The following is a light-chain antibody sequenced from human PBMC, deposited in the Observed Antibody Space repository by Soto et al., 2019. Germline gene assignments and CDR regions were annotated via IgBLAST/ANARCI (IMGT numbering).Light chain of an antibody. CDR3: QQYVKYPVT. CDR1: QSISSW. J-gene: IGKJ1*01. V-gene: IGKV1-5*01. Sequence: IQMTHSPSTLSASVGYRVTITFLASQSISSWLAWYQQKPGKAPKLLIYDASSLESGVPSRFSGSGSGTEFTLTISSLQPDDFATYVCQQYVKYPVTFGQGTKVDIK. CDR2: DAS.